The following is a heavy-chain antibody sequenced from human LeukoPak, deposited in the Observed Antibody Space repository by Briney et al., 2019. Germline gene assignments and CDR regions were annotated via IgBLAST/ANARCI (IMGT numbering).Heavy chain of an antibody. V-gene: IGHV3-53*01. D-gene: IGHD3-22*01. CDR3: ARGGRGSAAVVAPRSFDI. Sequence: GGSLRLSCAASGLTFRNYAMSWVRQAPGKGLEWVSVTYTGGNSYYAGSVQGRFIISRDISKNTLYLQMNNLRAEDSALYYCARGGRGSAAVVAPRSFDIWGQGTMVTVSS. CDR1: GLTFRNYA. CDR2: TYTGGNS. J-gene: IGHJ3*02.